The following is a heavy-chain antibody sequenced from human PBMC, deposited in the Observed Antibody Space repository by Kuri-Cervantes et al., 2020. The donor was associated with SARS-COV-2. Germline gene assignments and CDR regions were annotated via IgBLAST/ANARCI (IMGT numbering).Heavy chain of an antibody. D-gene: IGHD3-16*01. V-gene: IGHV3-64*04. CDR1: GFTFSSYA. Sequence: GGSLRLSCSASGFTFSSYAMHWVRQAPGKGLEYVSAISSNGGSTYYADSVKGRFTISRDNSKNTLYLQMNSLRAEDTAVYYCGKVSWGYYFDYWGQGTLVTVSS. CDR3: GKVSWGYYFDY. J-gene: IGHJ4*02. CDR2: ISSNGGST.